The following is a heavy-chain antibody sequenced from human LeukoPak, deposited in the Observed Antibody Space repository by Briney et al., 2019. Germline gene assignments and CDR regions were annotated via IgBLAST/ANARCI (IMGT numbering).Heavy chain of an antibody. Sequence: ASVKVSCKSCGYILTNYNIKWVRQADGQGLEWMGWINTYIGNTNYAQKLQGRVTMTTDTSTSTVYMELRSLTSDDTAVYYCARERGGYSYGDYWGQGTLVTVSS. J-gene: IGHJ4*02. V-gene: IGHV1-18*01. CDR1: GYILTNYN. CDR2: INTYIGNT. D-gene: IGHD5-18*01. CDR3: ARERGGYSYGDY.